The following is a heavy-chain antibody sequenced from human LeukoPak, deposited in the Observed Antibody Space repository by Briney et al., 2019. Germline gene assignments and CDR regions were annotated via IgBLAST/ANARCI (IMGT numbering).Heavy chain of an antibody. CDR3: ATYTNCSSNSCFTNWFDP. CDR2: IYYTGRT. Sequence: SETLSLTCTVSGGSISGHYWSWIRQPPGKGLQWIGYIYYTGRTNYNPSLKSRVTISVDTSKNQFSLKLSSMTAADTAVYYCATYTNCSSNSCFTNWFDPWGQGTLITVSS. CDR1: GGSISGHY. D-gene: IGHD2-2*01. V-gene: IGHV4-59*11. J-gene: IGHJ5*02.